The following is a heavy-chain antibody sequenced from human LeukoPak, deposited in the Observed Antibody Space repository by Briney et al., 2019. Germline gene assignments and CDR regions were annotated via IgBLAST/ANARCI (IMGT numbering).Heavy chain of an antibody. J-gene: IGHJ6*02. CDR1: GGSISSGGYY. Sequence: PSQTLSLTCTVSGGSISSGGYYCGWVRQHPVKGLEWIGSFYYSGSTYYNPSLKSRVTISVDTFKNQFSLDLSSVTAAETAVYYCARDHDYGDYSYGMDVWGPGTTVTVSS. CDR3: ARDHDYGDYSYGMDV. CDR2: FYYSGST. D-gene: IGHD4-17*01. V-gene: IGHV4-31*03.